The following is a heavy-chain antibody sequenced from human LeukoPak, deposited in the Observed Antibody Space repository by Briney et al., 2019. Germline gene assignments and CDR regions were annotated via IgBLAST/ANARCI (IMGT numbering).Heavy chain of an antibody. CDR2: INPNSGGT. J-gene: IGHJ4*02. CDR1: GYTFTGYY. CDR3: ARSRIQLWLRPDY. D-gene: IGHD5-18*01. V-gene: IGHV1-2*06. Sequence: ASVKVSCKASGYTFTGYYMHWVRQAPGQGLEWMGRINPNSGGTNYAQKFQGRVTMTRDTSISTAYMELSRLRSDGTAVYYCARSRIQLWLRPDYWGQGTLVTVSS.